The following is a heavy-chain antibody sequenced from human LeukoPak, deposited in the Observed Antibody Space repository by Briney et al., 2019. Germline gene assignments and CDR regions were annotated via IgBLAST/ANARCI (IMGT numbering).Heavy chain of an antibody. CDR1: GGTFSSYA. D-gene: IGHD5-24*01. V-gene: IGHV1-69*06. J-gene: IGHJ4*02. CDR3: ARAIVARGWLQPDY. CDR2: IIPIFGTA. Sequence: PGASVKVSCKASGGTFSSYAISWVRQAPGQGLEWMGGIIPIFGTANYAQKFQGRVTITADKSTSTAYMELSSLRSEDTAVYYCARAIVARGWLQPDYWGQGTLVTVSS.